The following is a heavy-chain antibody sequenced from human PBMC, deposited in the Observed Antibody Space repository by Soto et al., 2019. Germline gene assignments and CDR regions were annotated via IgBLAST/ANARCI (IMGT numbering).Heavy chain of an antibody. D-gene: IGHD5-12*01. CDR2: IIPIYGTA. CDR1: GGTFSTYA. J-gene: IGHJ4*02. Sequence: QVQLVQAGAEVKKPGSSVKVSCKASGGTFSTYAISWVRQAPGQGLEWMGGIIPIYGTANYAQKFQGRLTTPADESRSTVSRELSRLRSADTGVYYCAREDKPGGYTPPGTSGFDSWGQGTLVTVSS. CDR3: AREDKPGGYTPPGTSGFDS. V-gene: IGHV1-69*12.